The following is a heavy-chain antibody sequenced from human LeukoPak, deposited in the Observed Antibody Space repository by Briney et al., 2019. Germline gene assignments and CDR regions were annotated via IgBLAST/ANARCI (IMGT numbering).Heavy chain of an antibody. Sequence: PGGSLRLSCAASEFTFSNHWMHWVRQAPGEGLVWVSFINSDGSSTSYADYVKGRFTISRDNARNTLYLQMNSLRVEDTAVYYCARDGSLPDYWGQGTLVTVPS. CDR2: INSDGSST. J-gene: IGHJ4*02. CDR3: ARDGSLPDY. CDR1: EFTFSNHW. V-gene: IGHV3-74*01.